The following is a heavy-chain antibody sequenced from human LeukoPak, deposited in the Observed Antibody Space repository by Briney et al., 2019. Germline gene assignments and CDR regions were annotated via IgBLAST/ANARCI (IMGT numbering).Heavy chain of an antibody. CDR3: AREGSYCSSTSCFSGWFDP. D-gene: IGHD2-2*01. J-gene: IGHJ5*02. CDR1: GFTVSSNY. CDR2: IYGGGST. Sequence: GGSLRLSCAASGFTVSSNYMSWVRQAPGKGLEWVSVIYGGGSTYYADSVKGRFTISRDNSKNTLYLKMNSLRAEDTAVYYCAREGSYCSSTSCFSGWFDPWGQGTLVTVSS. V-gene: IGHV3-53*01.